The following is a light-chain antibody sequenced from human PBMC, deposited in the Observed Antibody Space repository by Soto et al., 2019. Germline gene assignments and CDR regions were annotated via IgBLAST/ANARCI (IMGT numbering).Light chain of an antibody. J-gene: IGKJ5*01. CDR2: GAS. CDR1: QSVSSSY. Sequence: EIVLTQSPGTLSLSPGERATLSCRASQSVSSSYLAWYQQKPGQAPRLLIYGASSRVTGIPDRFSGSGSGTDFTLTISRLEPEDFAVYYCQQYGSSRITFGQGTRLEIK. V-gene: IGKV3-20*01. CDR3: QQYGSSRIT.